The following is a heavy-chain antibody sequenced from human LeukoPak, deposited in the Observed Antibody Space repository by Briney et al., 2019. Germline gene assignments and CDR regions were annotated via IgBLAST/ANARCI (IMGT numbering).Heavy chain of an antibody. CDR1: GGSISSYY. CDR3: ARVSRDSSGYYLAF. V-gene: IGHV4-59*01. Sequence: PSETQSLTCTVSGGSISSYYWSWIRQPPGEGMEWIGYIYYSGSTNYTPSLKSRVSISVDTSKSQFSLKLSSVTAADTAVYYCARVSRDSSGYYLAFWGQGTLVTVSS. D-gene: IGHD3-22*01. CDR2: IYYSGST. J-gene: IGHJ4*02.